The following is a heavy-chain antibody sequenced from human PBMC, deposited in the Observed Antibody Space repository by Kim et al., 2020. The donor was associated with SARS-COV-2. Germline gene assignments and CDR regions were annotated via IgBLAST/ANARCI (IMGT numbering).Heavy chain of an antibody. CDR3: ARVDLKYYYMDG. V-gene: IGHV3-66*01. D-gene: IGHD3-9*01. J-gene: IGHJ6*03. CDR2: IYSGGST. Sequence: GGSLRLSCAASGFTVSSNYMSWVRQAPGKGLEWVSDIYSGGSTYYADSVKGRFTISRDNSKNTLYLQMNSLRAEDTAVYYCARVDLKYYYMDGWGKGTTVTVSS. CDR1: GFTVSSNY.